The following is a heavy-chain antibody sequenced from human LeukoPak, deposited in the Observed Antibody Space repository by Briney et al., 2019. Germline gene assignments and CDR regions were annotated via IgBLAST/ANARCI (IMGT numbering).Heavy chain of an antibody. CDR1: GESFSGYY. D-gene: IGHD3-3*01. CDR3: ARGLASGYPPIPFDY. J-gene: IGHJ4*02. V-gene: IGHV4-34*12. CDR2: IIDTGST. Sequence: SETLSLTCVVYGESFSGYYWTWIRQPPGKGLEWIGEIIDTGSTKYNSSLKSRVTISVDASKNEFSLNLTSVTAADTAIYYCARGLASGYPPIPFDYWGQGTLVTVSS.